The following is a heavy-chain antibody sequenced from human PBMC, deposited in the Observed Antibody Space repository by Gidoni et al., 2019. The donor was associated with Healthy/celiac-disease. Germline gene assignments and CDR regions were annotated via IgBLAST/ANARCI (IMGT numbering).Heavy chain of an antibody. CDR2: IYYSGST. V-gene: IGHV4-39*07. Sequence: QLQLQESGPGLAKPSETLPLTCTVSGGSISSSSYYWGWIRQPPGKGLEWIGSIYYSGSTYYNPSLKSRVTISVDTSKNQFSLKLSSVTAADTAVYYCARDVPTTNWFDPWGQGTLVTVSS. D-gene: IGHD1-1*01. CDR1: GGSISSSSYY. CDR3: ARDVPTTNWFDP. J-gene: IGHJ5*02.